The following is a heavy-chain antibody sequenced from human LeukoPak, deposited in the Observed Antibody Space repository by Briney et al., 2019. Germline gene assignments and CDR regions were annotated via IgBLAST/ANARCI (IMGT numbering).Heavy chain of an antibody. J-gene: IGHJ3*02. CDR1: GGSFSGYY. D-gene: IGHD6-6*01. Sequence: SETLSLTRAVYGGSFSGYYWSWIRQPPGKGLEWIGEINHSGSTNYNPSLKSRVTISVDTSKNQFSLKLSSVTAADTAVYYCARYVAALRAFDIWGQGTMVTVSS. CDR3: ARYVAALRAFDI. V-gene: IGHV4-34*01. CDR2: INHSGST.